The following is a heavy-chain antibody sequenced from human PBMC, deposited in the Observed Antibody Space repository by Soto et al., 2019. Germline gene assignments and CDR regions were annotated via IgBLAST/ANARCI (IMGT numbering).Heavy chain of an antibody. J-gene: IGHJ5*02. Sequence: AETLSVTCAFYVGYLSGHYWNWIRQPPGKGLDWIGEINDIGSTNYNASLKGRVTISLDTSTNEVFLKLSSVTAADTAVYYCARGRGFDPWGQGTVVTVPS. CDR2: INDIGST. V-gene: IGHV4-34*01. CDR3: ARGRGFDP. CDR1: VGYLSGHY.